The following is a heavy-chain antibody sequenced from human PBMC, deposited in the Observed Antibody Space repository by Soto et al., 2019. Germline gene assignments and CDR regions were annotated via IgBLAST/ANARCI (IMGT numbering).Heavy chain of an antibody. CDR2: INPSGGST. V-gene: IGHV1-46*01. Sequence: ASVKVSCKASGYTFTSYYMHWVRQAPGQGLEWMGIINPSGGSTSYAQKFQGRVTMTRDTSTSTVYMELSSLRSEDTAVYYCASPGITGTTDYYYGMDVWGQGTKVTVSS. D-gene: IGHD1-7*01. J-gene: IGHJ6*02. CDR1: GYTFTSYY. CDR3: ASPGITGTTDYYYGMDV.